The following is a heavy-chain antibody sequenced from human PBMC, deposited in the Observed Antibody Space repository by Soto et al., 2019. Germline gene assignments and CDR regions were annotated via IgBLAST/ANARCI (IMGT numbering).Heavy chain of an antibody. CDR2: IYYSGSS. Sequence: SETLSLTCTVSGGSISSGDYYWSWIRQPPGKGLEWIGYIYYSGSSIYNPSLKNRVTISTMSNNKFSLELSSVTAADTAVYYCTRGLFSGSSYSGSWYYFDSWGQGTMVTVSS. CDR1: GGSISSGDYY. V-gene: IGHV4-30-4*01. J-gene: IGHJ4*02. CDR3: TRGLFSGSSYSGSWYYFDS. D-gene: IGHD1-26*01.